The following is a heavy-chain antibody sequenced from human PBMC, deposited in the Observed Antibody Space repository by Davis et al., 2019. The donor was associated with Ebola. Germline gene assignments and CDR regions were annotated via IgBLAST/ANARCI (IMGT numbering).Heavy chain of an antibody. J-gene: IGHJ6*02. CDR1: GFTFSSYA. D-gene: IGHD1-26*01. CDR2: ISGSGGST. CDR3: ARAGQLGSYYVIPGYYYGMDV. V-gene: IGHV3-23*01. Sequence: GESLKISCAASGFTFSSYAMSWVRQAPGKGLEWVSAISGSGGSTDYADSVKGRFTISRDNSKNTLYLQMNSLRAEDTAVYYCARAGQLGSYYVIPGYYYGMDVWGQGTTVTVSS.